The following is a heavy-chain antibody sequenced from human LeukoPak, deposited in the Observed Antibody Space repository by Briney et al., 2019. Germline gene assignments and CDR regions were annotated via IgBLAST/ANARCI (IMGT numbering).Heavy chain of an antibody. J-gene: IGHJ4*02. D-gene: IGHD3-3*01. V-gene: IGHV1-24*01. Sequence: ASVKVSCKVSGYPLTELSMHWVRQAPGKGLEWMGGFDPEDGETIYAQKFRGRVTMTEDTSTDTAYMELSSLRSEDTAVYYCATPFWSGSLFYFDYWGQGTLATVSS. CDR2: FDPEDGET. CDR3: ATPFWSGSLFYFDY. CDR1: GYPLTELS.